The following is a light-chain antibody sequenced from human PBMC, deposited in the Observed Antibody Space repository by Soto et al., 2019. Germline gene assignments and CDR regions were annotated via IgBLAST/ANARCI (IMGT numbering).Light chain of an antibody. CDR3: QQYHTSSIT. CDR1: QTISSW. Sequence: DIQMTQSPSTLSGSVGDRVTITCRASQTISSWLAWYQQKPGKAPKLLIYKASTLKSGVPSRFSGSGSGTEFTLTISSLQPDDFATYYCQQYHTSSITFGQGHDWRL. CDR2: KAS. V-gene: IGKV1-5*03. J-gene: IGKJ5*01.